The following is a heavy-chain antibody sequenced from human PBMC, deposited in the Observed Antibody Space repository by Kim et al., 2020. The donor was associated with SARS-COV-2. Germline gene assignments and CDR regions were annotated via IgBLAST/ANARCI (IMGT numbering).Heavy chain of an antibody. V-gene: IGHV5-10-1*01. CDR3: ARRGGSYPYFDY. J-gene: IGHJ4*02. D-gene: IGHD1-26*01. Sequence: NYSPSFQGHVTISADKSISTAYLQWSSLKASDTAMYYCARRGGSYPYFDYWGQGTLVTVSS.